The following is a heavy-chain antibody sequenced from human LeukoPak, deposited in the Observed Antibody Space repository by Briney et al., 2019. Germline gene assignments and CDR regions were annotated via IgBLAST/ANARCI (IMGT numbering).Heavy chain of an antibody. V-gene: IGHV3-9*01. D-gene: IGHD5-12*01. CDR3: EIYTGYDSF. CDR1: GFTFDDYA. Sequence: PGGSLRLSCAASGFTFDDYAMHWVRQAPGKGLEWVSGISWNSGSIAYADSVKGRFTISRDNAKNSLYLQMNSLRAEDTAVYYCEIYTGYDSFWGQGTLVTVSS. CDR2: ISWNSGSI. J-gene: IGHJ4*02.